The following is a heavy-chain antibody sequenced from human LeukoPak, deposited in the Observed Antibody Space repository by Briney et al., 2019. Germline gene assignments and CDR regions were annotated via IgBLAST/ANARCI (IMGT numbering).Heavy chain of an antibody. V-gene: IGHV4-4*07. J-gene: IGHJ4*02. Sequence: PSETLSLTCTVSGGSISANYWIWMRQSAGKGLEYIGRIYSSGSTNYNPSLKSRVTMSVDTSKNQFSLKLSSVTAADTAVYYCARDAGAGYSYGYSFDYWGQGTLVTVSS. CDR3: ARDAGAGYSYGYSFDY. D-gene: IGHD5-18*01. CDR1: GGSISANY. CDR2: IYSSGST.